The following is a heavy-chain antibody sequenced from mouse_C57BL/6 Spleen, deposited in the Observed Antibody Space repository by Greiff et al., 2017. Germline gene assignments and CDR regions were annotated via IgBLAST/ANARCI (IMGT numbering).Heavy chain of an antibody. CDR1: GYSITSGYY. Sequence: EVQLVESGPGLVKPSQSLSLSCSVTGYSITSGYYWNWIRQFPGNKLEWMGYISYDGSNNYNPSLKNRISITRDTSKNQFFLKLNSVTTEDTATYYCAREGEITSYYYAMDYWGQGTSVTVSS. CDR2: ISYDGSN. V-gene: IGHV3-6*01. D-gene: IGHD1-1*01. J-gene: IGHJ4*01. CDR3: AREGEITSYYYAMDY.